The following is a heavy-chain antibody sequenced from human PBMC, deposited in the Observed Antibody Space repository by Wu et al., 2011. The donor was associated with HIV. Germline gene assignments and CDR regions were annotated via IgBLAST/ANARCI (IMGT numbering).Heavy chain of an antibody. CDR1: GYSFTGYH. CDR2: INPNSGGT. Sequence: QVQLVQSGAEVKKPGASVKVSCKASGYSFTGYHMHWVRQAPGQGLEWMGWINPNSGGTNYAQKFQGRVTMTRETSISTAYMELSRLRSDDTAVYYCARDGETXDYNWFDPWGQGTLVTVSS. CDR3: ARDGETXDYNWFDP. J-gene: IGHJ5*02. D-gene: IGHD7-27*01. V-gene: IGHV1-2*02.